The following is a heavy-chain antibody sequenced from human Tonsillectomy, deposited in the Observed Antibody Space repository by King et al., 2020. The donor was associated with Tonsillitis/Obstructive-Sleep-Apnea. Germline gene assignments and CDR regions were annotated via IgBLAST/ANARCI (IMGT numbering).Heavy chain of an antibody. J-gene: IGHJ4*02. D-gene: IGHD3-3*01. Sequence: VQLVESGGGVVQPGRSLRLSCAASGFTFSSYGMHWVRQAPGKGLEWVAVISYDGSNKYYADSVKGRFTISRDNSKKTLYLQMNSLRAEDTAVYYCAKQYDFWSGYLDYWGQGTLVTVSS. V-gene: IGHV3-30*18. CDR2: ISYDGSNK. CDR1: GFTFSSYG. CDR3: AKQYDFWSGYLDY.